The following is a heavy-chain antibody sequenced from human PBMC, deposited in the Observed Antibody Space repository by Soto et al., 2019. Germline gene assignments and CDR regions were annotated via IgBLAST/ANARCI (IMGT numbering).Heavy chain of an antibody. CDR1: GYTFTGYY. CDR3: ARLRRYYDFWSGNYYYGMDV. Sequence: GASVKVSCKASGYTFTGYYMHWVRQAPGQGLEWMGWINPNSGGTNYAQKFQGWVTMTRDTSISTAYMELSRLRSDDTAVYYCARLRRYYDFWSGNYYYGMDVWGQGTTVTVSS. D-gene: IGHD3-3*01. J-gene: IGHJ6*02. CDR2: INPNSGGT. V-gene: IGHV1-2*04.